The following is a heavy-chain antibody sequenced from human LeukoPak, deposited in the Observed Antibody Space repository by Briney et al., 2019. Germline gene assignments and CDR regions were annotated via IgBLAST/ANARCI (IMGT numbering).Heavy chain of an antibody. CDR3: ARRGSSGWYPTDY. Sequence: PGGSLRLSCAASGFTFSSYAMHWVRQAPGKGLEWVAVISYDGSNRYYADSVKGRFTISRDNSKNTLYLQMSSLRAEDTAVYYCARRGSSGWYPTDYWGQGTLVTVSS. CDR2: ISYDGSNR. J-gene: IGHJ4*02. D-gene: IGHD6-19*01. V-gene: IGHV3-30-3*01. CDR1: GFTFSSYA.